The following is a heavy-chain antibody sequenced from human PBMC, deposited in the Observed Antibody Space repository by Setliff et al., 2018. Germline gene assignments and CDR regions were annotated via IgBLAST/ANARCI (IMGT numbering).Heavy chain of an antibody. CDR1: GGSISSSSYQ. CDR2: ISYSGTP. J-gene: IGHJ4*01. Sequence: KPSETLSLTCTVSGGSISSSSYQWGWIRQAPGSGLEWIGSISYSGTPYYNASVESRVTISIDTSRNQFSLELRSVTVADTATYYCVRPGGTTVVARHFDYWGAGILVTVSS. V-gene: IGHV4-39*01. D-gene: IGHD2-15*01. CDR3: VRPGGTTVVARHFDY.